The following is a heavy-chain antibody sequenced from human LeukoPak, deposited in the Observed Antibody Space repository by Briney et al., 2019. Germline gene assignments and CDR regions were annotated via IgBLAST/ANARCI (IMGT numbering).Heavy chain of an antibody. D-gene: IGHD5-12*01. J-gene: IGHJ4*02. Sequence: ASVKVSCKASGYTFTSYDINWVRQATGQGLEWMGWMNPNSGNTGYAQKFQGRVTMTRNTSISTAYMELSSLRSEDTAVYYCARGRRYSGYDSLHGVPAVAGRSALSREYYFDYWGQGTLVTVSS. V-gene: IGHV1-8*01. CDR2: MNPNSGNT. CDR3: ARGRRYSGYDSLHGVPAVAGRSALSREYYFDY. CDR1: GYTFTSYD.